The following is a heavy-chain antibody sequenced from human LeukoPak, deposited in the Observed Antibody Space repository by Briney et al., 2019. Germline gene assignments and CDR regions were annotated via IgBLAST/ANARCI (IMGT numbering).Heavy chain of an antibody. V-gene: IGHV1-69*13. D-gene: IGHD3-22*01. CDR3: AIDGDYYDSSGYYYPYYFDY. Sequence: SVKVSCKASGYTFTSYGISWVRQAPGQGLEWMGGIIPIFGTANYAQKFQGRVTITADESTSTAYMELSSLRSEDTAVYYCAIDGDYYDSSGYYYPYYFDYWGQGTLVTVSS. CDR1: GYTFTSYG. CDR2: IIPIFGTA. J-gene: IGHJ4*02.